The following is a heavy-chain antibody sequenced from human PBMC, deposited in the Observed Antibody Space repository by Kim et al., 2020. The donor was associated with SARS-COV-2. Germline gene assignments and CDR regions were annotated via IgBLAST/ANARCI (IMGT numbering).Heavy chain of an antibody. CDR2: IYYSGST. D-gene: IGHD3-3*01. CDR3: ARHRDFWSGYFLESNKQNYGMDV. CDR1: GGSISSSSYY. J-gene: IGHJ6*02. Sequence: SETLSLTCTVSGGSISSSSYYWGWIRQPPGKGLEWIGSIYYSGSTYYNPSLKSRVTISVDTSKNQFSLKLSSVTAADTAVYYCARHRDFWSGYFLESNKQNYGMDVWGQGTTVTVSS. V-gene: IGHV4-39*01.